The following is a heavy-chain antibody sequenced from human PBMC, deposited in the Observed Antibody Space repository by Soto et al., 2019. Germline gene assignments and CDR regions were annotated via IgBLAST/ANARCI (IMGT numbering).Heavy chain of an antibody. D-gene: IGHD5-12*01. J-gene: IGHJ5*02. CDR2: IYYSGST. CDR1: GGSISSGGYY. Sequence: QVQLQESGPGLVKPSQTLSLTCTVSGGSISSGGYYWSWIRQHPGKGLEWIGYIYYSGSTYYNPSLKSRVTISVDTSKNQFSMKLSSVTAADTAVYYCAREEGGGYDHRWFDPWGQGTLVTVSS. V-gene: IGHV4-31*03. CDR3: AREEGGGYDHRWFDP.